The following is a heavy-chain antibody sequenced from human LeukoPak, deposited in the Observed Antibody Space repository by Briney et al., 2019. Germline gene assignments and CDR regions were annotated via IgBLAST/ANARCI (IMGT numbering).Heavy chain of an antibody. CDR3: ARPSSGYDFYYYYMDV. J-gene: IGHJ6*03. Sequence: ASVKVSCKASGYTFTSYYMHWVRQAPGQGLEWMGWINPNSGGTNYAQKFQGRVTMTRDTSISTAYMELSRLRSDDTAVYYCARPSSGYDFYYYYMDVWGKGTTVTISS. CDR1: GYTFTSYY. V-gene: IGHV1-2*02. CDR2: INPNSGGT. D-gene: IGHD5-12*01.